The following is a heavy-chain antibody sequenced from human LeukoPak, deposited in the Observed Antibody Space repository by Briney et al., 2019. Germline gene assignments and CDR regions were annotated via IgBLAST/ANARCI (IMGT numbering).Heavy chain of an antibody. Sequence: PGGSLRLSCAASGFSFSSYTMNWVSQAPGKGREGVSIISSSSYIYYADSVKGRFTISRDNAKNALYLQMNSLRVEDTAVYYCARDGRCGGDCYASWGQGTLATVSS. CDR2: ISSSSYI. J-gene: IGHJ4*02. CDR3: ARDGRCGGDCYAS. D-gene: IGHD2-21*02. CDR1: GFSFSSYT. V-gene: IGHV3-21*01.